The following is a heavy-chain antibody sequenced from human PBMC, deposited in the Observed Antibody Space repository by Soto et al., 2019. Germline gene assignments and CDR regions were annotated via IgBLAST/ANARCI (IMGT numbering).Heavy chain of an antibody. CDR2: INPNSGGT. J-gene: IGHJ3*02. CDR1: GYTFTGYY. D-gene: IGHD3-22*01. CDR3: ARRGKTYYYDSSGYSHDAFDI. V-gene: IGHV1-2*02. Sequence: ASVKVSCKASGYTFTGYYMHWVRQAPGQGLEWMGWINPNSGGTNYAQKFQGRVTMTRDTSISTAYMELSRLRSDDTAVYYCARRGKTYYYDSSGYSHDAFDIWGQGTMVT.